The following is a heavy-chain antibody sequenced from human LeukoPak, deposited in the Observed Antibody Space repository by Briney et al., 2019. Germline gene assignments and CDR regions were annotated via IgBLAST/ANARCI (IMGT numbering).Heavy chain of an antibody. V-gene: IGHV3-7*01. CDR3: ARSHQLLGYGMDV. D-gene: IGHD2-2*01. Sequence: GGSLRLSCAASGFTFSSYWMSWGRQAPGKGLGWVANIKQDGSEKYYVDSVKGRFTISRDNAKNSLYLQRNSLRAEDTAVYYCARSHQLLGYGMDVWGQGTTVTVSS. J-gene: IGHJ6*02. CDR2: IKQDGSEK. CDR1: GFTFSSYW.